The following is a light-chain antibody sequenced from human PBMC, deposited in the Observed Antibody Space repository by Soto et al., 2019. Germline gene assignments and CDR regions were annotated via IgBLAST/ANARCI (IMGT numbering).Light chain of an antibody. CDR1: SSNIGAGYD. J-gene: IGLJ1*01. CDR3: QSYTGIYSGSRV. Sequence: VLTQPPSVSGAPGQRVTISCTGSSSNIGAGYDVHWYQQLPGTAPKLLIYGNSNRPSGVPDRFSGSKSGTSASLAITGLQAEDEADYYYQSYTGIYSGSRVFGTRSKVTV. V-gene: IGLV1-40*01. CDR2: GNS.